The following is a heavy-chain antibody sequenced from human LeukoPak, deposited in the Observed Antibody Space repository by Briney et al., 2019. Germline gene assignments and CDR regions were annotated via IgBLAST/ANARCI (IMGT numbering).Heavy chain of an antibody. V-gene: IGHV1-2*02. CDR2: INPHSGGT. Sequence: ASVKVSCKASGYTFTTYAMHWVRQAPGRGLEWMGWINPHSGGTNYPQKFRGRVTMTRDTSISTAYMELSRLRSDDTAVYFCARKDIAVAGLHYYGMDVWGQGTTVTVSS. CDR1: GYTFTTYA. J-gene: IGHJ6*02. D-gene: IGHD6-19*01. CDR3: ARKDIAVAGLHYYGMDV.